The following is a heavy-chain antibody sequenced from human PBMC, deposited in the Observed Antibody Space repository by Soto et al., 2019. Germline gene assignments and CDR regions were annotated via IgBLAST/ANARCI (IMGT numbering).Heavy chain of an antibody. CDR3: GKGPYHHYS. CDR2: IFSRFFTGSDNT. D-gene: IGHD2-21*01. CDR1: GFAFSDYT. J-gene: IGHJ4*02. Sequence: GGYRRLSCSASGFAFSDYTMGGVRLTPGKGLEWVSTIFSRFFTGSDNTAYADSVKGRFTISRDNAENSLYLQMNSLRAEDTALYYYGKGPYHHYSRGQGTLVTVSS. V-gene: IGHV3-21*01.